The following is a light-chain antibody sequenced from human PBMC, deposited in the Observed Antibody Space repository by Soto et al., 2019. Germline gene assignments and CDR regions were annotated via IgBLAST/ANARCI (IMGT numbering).Light chain of an antibody. CDR3: ATWDDSMYAVV. V-gene: IGLV1-44*01. Sequence: QLVLTQPPSASGTPGQRVTISCSGSSSNIGSHPVNWYQQLPGTAPKLLMYAYNQRPSGVPDRFSGSKSGTSASLAISGLQSEDDADYYCATWDDSMYAVVFGGGTKLTVL. CDR2: AYN. J-gene: IGLJ2*01. CDR1: SSNIGSHP.